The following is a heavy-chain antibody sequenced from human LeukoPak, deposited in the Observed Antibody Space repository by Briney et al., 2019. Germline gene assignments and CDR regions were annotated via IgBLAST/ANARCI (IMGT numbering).Heavy chain of an antibody. CDR3: ARGSSSLVNWFDP. CDR2: ISRNNVNT. Sequence: ASVKVSCKASGYTFTSYDITWVRQAPGQGLEWMGWISRNNVNTNYAQRLQGRVTLTTDTSTSTAYMELRSLRSDDTAVYYCARGSSSLVNWFDPWGQGTLVTVSS. V-gene: IGHV1-18*01. D-gene: IGHD6-13*01. J-gene: IGHJ5*02. CDR1: GYTFTSYD.